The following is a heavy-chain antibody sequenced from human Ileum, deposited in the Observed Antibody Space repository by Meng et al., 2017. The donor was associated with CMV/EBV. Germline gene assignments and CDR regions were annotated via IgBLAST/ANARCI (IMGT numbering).Heavy chain of an antibody. D-gene: IGHD5-12*01. V-gene: IGHV1-69*05. CDR3: ARSHTTSDYDYRPLDY. CDR2: IIPMFRTA. Sequence: SVKVSCKASGCTFTRYAISWVRQAPGQGLEWLGGIIPMFRTANYAQKFQGRVTITTDESTTTAYMYVSSLRSEDTAVYYCARSHTTSDYDYRPLDYWGQGTLVTVSS. CDR1: GCTFTRYA. J-gene: IGHJ4*02.